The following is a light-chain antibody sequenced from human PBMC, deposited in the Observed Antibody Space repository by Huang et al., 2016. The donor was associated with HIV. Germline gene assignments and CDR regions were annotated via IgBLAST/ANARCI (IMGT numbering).Light chain of an antibody. V-gene: IGKV3-15*01. CDR1: QSVSSN. CDR2: CAS. J-gene: IGKJ3*01. CDR3: QQNNNWPPLFT. Sequence: EIVMTQSPATLSASPGERATLSCRASQSVSSNLAWYQQKPGQAHRRLIYCASTRATGIPASFSGSGSGTEFTLTISSLQSEDFAVYYCQQNNNWPPLFTFGPGTKVDIK.